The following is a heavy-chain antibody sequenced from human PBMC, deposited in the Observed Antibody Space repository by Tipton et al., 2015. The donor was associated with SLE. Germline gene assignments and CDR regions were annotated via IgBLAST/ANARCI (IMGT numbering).Heavy chain of an antibody. CDR2: ISWDGGST. CDR1: GFTFDDYA. D-gene: IGHD1-20*01. J-gene: IGHJ3*02. CDR3: AKETRITGTRGAFDI. V-gene: IGHV3-43D*03. Sequence: SLRLSCAASGFTFDDYAMHWVRQAPGKGLEWVSLISWDGGSTHYADSVKGRFTISRDNSKNSLYLQMNSLRAEDTALYYCAKETRITGTRGAFDIWGQGTVVIVSS.